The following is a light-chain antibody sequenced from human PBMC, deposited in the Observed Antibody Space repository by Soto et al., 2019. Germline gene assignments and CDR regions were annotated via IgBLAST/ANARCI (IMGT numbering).Light chain of an antibody. CDR3: AAWDDSLNVV. V-gene: IGLV1-44*01. CDR1: SSNIGSNT. J-gene: IGLJ2*01. CDR2: SNN. Sequence: QSVLTQPPSASGTPGQRVTISCSGSSSNIGSNTVNWVQQLPGSAPKLLIYSNNQRPSGVPDRFSGSKSGTSASLAISGLQSEDEADYYCAAWDDSLNVVFGGGTKLTVL.